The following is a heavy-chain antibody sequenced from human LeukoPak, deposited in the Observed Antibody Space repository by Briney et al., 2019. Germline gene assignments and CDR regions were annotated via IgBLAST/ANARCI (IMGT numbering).Heavy chain of an antibody. CDR3: ARNDGYSYYFDY. CDR1: GFTFSSYW. J-gene: IGHJ4*02. Sequence: GGSLRLSCAASGFTFSSYWMHWVRQAPGKGLVWVSRINSDGSSTSYADSVKGRFTISRDNAKNSLYLQMNSLRAEDTAVYYCARNDGYSYYFDYWGQGTLVTVSS. D-gene: IGHD5-24*01. V-gene: IGHV3-74*01. CDR2: INSDGSST.